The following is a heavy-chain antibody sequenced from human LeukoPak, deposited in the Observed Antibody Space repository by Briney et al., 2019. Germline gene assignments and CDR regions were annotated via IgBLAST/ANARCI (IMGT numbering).Heavy chain of an antibody. CDR2: ISWNSGSI. CDR3: ARDSVVGYYFDY. J-gene: IGHJ4*02. CDR1: GFTFDDYA. V-gene: IGHV3-9*01. Sequence: GGSLRLSCAASGFTFDDYAMHWVRQAPGKGLEWVSGISWNSGSIGYADSVKGRFTISRDNSKNTLYLQMNSLRAEDTAVYYCARDSVVGYYFDYWGQGTLVTVSS.